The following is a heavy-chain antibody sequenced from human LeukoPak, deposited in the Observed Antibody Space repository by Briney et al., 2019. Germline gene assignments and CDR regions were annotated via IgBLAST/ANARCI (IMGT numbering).Heavy chain of an antibody. CDR1: GGTFSSYA. J-gene: IGHJ6*03. V-gene: IGHV1-69*06. Sequence: GASVKVSCKASGGTFSSYAISWVRQAPGQGLEWMGGIIPIFGTANYAQKFQGRVTITADKSTSTAYMELSRLRSDDTAVYYCARDGYTTYYYYMDVWGKGTTVTVSS. CDR2: IIPIFGTA. D-gene: IGHD6-13*01. CDR3: ARDGYTTYYYYMDV.